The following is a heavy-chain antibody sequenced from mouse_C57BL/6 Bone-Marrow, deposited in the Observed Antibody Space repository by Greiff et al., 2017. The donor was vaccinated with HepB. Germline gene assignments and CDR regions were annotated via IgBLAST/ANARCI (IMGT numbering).Heavy chain of an antibody. Sequence: QVHVKQPGAELVKPGASVKMSCKASGYTFTSYWITWVKQRPGQGLEWIGDIYPGSGSTNYNEKFKSKATLTVDTSSSTAYMQLSSLTSEDSAVYYCARTVVAPAMDYWGQGTSVTVSS. J-gene: IGHJ4*01. D-gene: IGHD1-1*01. CDR1: GYTFTSYW. V-gene: IGHV1-55*01. CDR2: IYPGSGST. CDR3: ARTVVAPAMDY.